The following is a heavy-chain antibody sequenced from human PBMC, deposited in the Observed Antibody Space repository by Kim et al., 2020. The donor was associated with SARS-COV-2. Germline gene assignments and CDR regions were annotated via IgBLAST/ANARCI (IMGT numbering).Heavy chain of an antibody. CDR1: GGSISSYY. D-gene: IGHD5-12*01. V-gene: IGHV4-59*13. Sequence: SETLSLTCTVSGGSISSYYWSWIRQPPGKGLEWIGYIYYSGSTNYNPSLKSRVTISVDTSKNQFSLKLSSVTAADTAVYYCARGFHGYNYWSYRYWGQGTLVTVSS. J-gene: IGHJ4*02. CDR3: ARGFHGYNYWSYRY. CDR2: IYYSGST.